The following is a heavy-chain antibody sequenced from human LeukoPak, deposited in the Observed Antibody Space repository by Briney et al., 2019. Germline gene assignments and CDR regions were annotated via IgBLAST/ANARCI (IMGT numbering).Heavy chain of an antibody. CDR2: INPNSGGT. V-gene: IGHV1-2*02. Sequence: ASVKVSCKASGYTFTGYYMHWVRQAPGQGLEWMGWINPNSGGTNYARKFQGRVTMTRDTSISTAYMELSRLRSDDTAVYYCARAGYCSGGSCYSSFLLPYYYGMDVWGQGTTVTVSS. CDR3: ARAGYCSGGSCYSSFLLPYYYGMDV. CDR1: GYTFTGYY. D-gene: IGHD2-15*01. J-gene: IGHJ6*02.